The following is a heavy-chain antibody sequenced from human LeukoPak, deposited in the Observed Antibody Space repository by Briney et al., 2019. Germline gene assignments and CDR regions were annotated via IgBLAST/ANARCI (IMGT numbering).Heavy chain of an antibody. J-gene: IGHJ4*02. CDR2: IYYSGRT. CDR3: ARDRDGYGAFDY. D-gene: IGHD5-24*01. V-gene: IGHV4-31*03. CDR1: NGSISSGSYY. Sequence: SETLSLTCSVSNGSISSGSYYWSWIRQHPGKGLEWIGYIYYSGRTYYNPSLKSRVTMSVDTSKNQFSLKLNSVTAADTAVYFCARDRDGYGAFDYWGQGTLVSVCS.